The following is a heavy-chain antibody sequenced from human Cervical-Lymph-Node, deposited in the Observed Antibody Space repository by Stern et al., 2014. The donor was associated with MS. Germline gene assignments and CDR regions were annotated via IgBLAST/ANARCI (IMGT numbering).Heavy chain of an antibody. Sequence: VQLVQSGGGLVQPGGSLRLSCVASGFTFRNYCMHWVRQGPGKGLVWCARINGDGTTITHADSVKGRFAIARDNAKNTLYLQMNSLRVEDTAVYYCTKDTYGPEDYWGQGTSVTVSS. CDR1: GFTFRNYC. D-gene: IGHD3-10*01. V-gene: IGHV3-74*02. CDR3: TKDTYGPEDY. J-gene: IGHJ4*02. CDR2: INGDGTTI.